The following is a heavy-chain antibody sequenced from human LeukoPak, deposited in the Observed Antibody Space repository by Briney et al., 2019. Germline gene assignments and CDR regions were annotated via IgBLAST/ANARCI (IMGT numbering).Heavy chain of an antibody. Sequence: GGSLRLSCAASGFTFSSYSMNWVRQAPGKGLEWVSSISSSSSYTYYADSVKGRFTISRDNAKNSLYLQMNSLRAEDTAVYYCAGLNLGYCSGGSCPDWFDPWGQGTLVTVSS. CDR2: ISSSSSYT. CDR1: GFTFSSYS. V-gene: IGHV3-21*01. D-gene: IGHD2-15*01. J-gene: IGHJ5*02. CDR3: AGLNLGYCSGGSCPDWFDP.